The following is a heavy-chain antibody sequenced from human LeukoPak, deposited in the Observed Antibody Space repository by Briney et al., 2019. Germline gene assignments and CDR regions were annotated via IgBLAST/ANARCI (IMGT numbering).Heavy chain of an antibody. V-gene: IGHV3-23*01. Sequence: GGSLRLSCAASGFTFSNYAMTWVRQAPGKGLEWVSSITGSGGSTYYAHSMKGRFTISRDNAKNTLYLQMHTLRAEDTAVYYCAKDVAPFEYNFWSGYYFAYWGQGTLVTVSS. CDR1: GFTFSNYA. D-gene: IGHD3-3*01. CDR2: ITGSGGST. CDR3: AKDVAPFEYNFWSGYYFAY. J-gene: IGHJ4*02.